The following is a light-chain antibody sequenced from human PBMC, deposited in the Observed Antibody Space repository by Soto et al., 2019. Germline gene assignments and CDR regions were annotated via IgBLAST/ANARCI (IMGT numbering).Light chain of an antibody. V-gene: IGKV3-11*01. CDR2: LAS. J-gene: IGKJ1*01. CDR1: QAVNTR. Sequence: EIVLTQSASTLSPFAGDSLTLSWGASQAVNTRLAWYQHKNGQAPRLLIYLASNRAAGVPARFSGSGYGTDFNLTISDVETEDFAVYYCHQRQSWPRTFGQGTKVDIK. CDR3: HQRQSWPRT.